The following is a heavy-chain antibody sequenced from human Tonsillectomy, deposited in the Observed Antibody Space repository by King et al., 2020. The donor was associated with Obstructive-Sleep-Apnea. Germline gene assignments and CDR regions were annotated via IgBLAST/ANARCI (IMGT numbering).Heavy chain of an antibody. J-gene: IGHJ6*02. Sequence: VQLVESGGGLVQPGRSLRLSCAASGFTFDDYAMHWVRQAPGKGLEWVSGISWNSGSIGYADSVKGRFTISRDNAKNSLYLQMNSLRAEDTALYYCAKGTLGYCSSTSCFSVGMDVWGQGTTVTVSS. CDR2: ISWNSGSI. CDR1: GFTFDDYA. CDR3: AKGTLGYCSSTSCFSVGMDV. D-gene: IGHD2-2*01. V-gene: IGHV3-9*01.